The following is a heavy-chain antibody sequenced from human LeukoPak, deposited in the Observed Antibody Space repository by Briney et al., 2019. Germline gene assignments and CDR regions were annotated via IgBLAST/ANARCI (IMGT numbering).Heavy chain of an antibody. CDR2: ISYDGSNK. Sequence: PGGSLRLSCSASGFTFSSYAMHWVRQAPGKGLEWVAVISYDGSNKYYADSVKGRFTISRDNSKNTLYLQMNSLRAEDTAVYYCARDLKQQLVPDYWGQGTLVTVSS. D-gene: IGHD6-13*01. CDR1: GFTFSSYA. CDR3: ARDLKQQLVPDY. J-gene: IGHJ4*02. V-gene: IGHV3-30-3*01.